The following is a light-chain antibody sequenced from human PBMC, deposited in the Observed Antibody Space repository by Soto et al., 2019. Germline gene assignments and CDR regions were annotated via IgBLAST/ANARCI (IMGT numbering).Light chain of an antibody. CDR2: EVT. Sequence: QSALTQPPSASGSPGQSVTISCTGTSSDVGAYIYVSWYQQHPGKAPKLMIYEVTKRPSGVPDRFSGSKSGNTASLTVSGLQAEDEADYYCSSYAGSNGVLFGGGTQLTVL. J-gene: IGLJ2*01. V-gene: IGLV2-8*01. CDR1: SSDVGAYIY. CDR3: SSYAGSNGVL.